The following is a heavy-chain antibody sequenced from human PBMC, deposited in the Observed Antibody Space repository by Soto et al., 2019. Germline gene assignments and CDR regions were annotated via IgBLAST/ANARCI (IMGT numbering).Heavy chain of an antibody. CDR1: GGSFSGYY. CDR2: INHSGST. D-gene: IGHD4-17*01. Sequence: PSXTLSLTCAVYGGSFSGYYCSWIIQPPGKGLEWIGEINHSGSTNYNPALKSRVTISVDTSKNQFSLKLSSVNAADTAVYYCARGVRTVTRNLDVWGKGTTVTVSS. V-gene: IGHV4-34*01. J-gene: IGHJ6*04. CDR3: ARGVRTVTRNLDV.